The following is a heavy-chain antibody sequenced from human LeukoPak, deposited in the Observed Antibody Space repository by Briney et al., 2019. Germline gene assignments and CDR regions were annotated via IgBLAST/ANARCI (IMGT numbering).Heavy chain of an antibody. J-gene: IGHJ4*02. Sequence: SETLSLTCTVSGGSISSYYWSWIRQPPGKGLEWIGYIYYSGSTNYNPSLKSRVTISVDTSKNQFSLKLSSVTAADTAVYYCARNSAGLDYWGQGTLVTVSS. D-gene: IGHD6-13*01. CDR3: ARNSAGLDY. CDR2: IYYSGST. V-gene: IGHV4-59*08. CDR1: GGSISSYY.